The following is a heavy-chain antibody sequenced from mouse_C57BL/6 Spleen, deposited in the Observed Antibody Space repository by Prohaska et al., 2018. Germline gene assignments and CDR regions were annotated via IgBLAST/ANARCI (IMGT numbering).Heavy chain of an antibody. CDR3: ARGGFAY. CDR1: GFTFSDYG. V-gene: IGHV5-17*01. Sequence: EVQLVESGGGLVKPGGSLKLSCAASGFTFSDYGMHWVRQAPEKGLEWVAYISSGSSTIYYADTVNGRFTISRDNAKNTLFLQMTSLRSEDTAMYYCARGGFAYWGQGTLVTVSA. J-gene: IGHJ3*01. CDR2: ISSGSSTI.